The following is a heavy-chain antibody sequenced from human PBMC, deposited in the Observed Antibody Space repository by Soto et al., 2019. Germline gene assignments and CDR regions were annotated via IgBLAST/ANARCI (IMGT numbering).Heavy chain of an antibody. CDR1: GGSISRSLSY. CDR2: IYYSGTT. J-gene: IGHJ4*02. Sequence: QLQLQESGPGLVKPSETLSLTCSVSGGSISRSLSYWGWIRQPPGKGLEWIGSIYYSGTTYYKPSLKRLIISSLGTSKTQSSLKLTSVTAADADVDSCARHVSRHGDFVVDYWGQGTLVTVSS. D-gene: IGHD4-17*01. V-gene: IGHV4-39*01. CDR3: ARHVSRHGDFVVDY.